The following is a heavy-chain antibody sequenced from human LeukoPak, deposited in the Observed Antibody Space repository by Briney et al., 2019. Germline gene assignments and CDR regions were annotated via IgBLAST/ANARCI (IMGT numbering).Heavy chain of an antibody. D-gene: IGHD5-18*01. CDR1: GVTFSDNR. V-gene: IGHV3-74*01. CDR3: ARDGGYTYRYFDY. J-gene: IGHJ4*02. CDR2: INTDGSST. Sequence: RGSLRLSCAESGVTFSDNRMRWGRQTLGEGLVWVSRINTDGSSTAYADSMKGQFTISGDNANNTLYLRMNSLRAEYTAVYYCARDGGYTYRYFDYWGQGTLVTVSS.